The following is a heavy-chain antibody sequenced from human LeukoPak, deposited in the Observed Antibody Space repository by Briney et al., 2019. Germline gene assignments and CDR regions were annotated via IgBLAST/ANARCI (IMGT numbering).Heavy chain of an antibody. J-gene: IGHJ4*02. CDR3: ARVSSSHYDILTGYYFDY. CDR2: ISSSGSTI. Sequence: GGSLRLSCAASGFTFSDYYMSWIRQAPGKGLEWVSYISSSGSTIYYADSVKGRFTISRDNAKNSLYLQMNSLRAEDTAVYYCARVSSSHYDILTGYYFDYWGQGTLVTVSS. D-gene: IGHD3-9*01. V-gene: IGHV3-11*01. CDR1: GFTFSDYY.